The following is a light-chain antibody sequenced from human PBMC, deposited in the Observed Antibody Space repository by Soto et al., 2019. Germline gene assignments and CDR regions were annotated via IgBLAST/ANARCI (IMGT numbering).Light chain of an antibody. CDR2: DAS. CDR3: QQRSNWVT. Sequence: EIVMTQSPATLSVSPGERATPSCRASQSVSSYLALYQQKPGQAPRLLLYDASNRATGIPARFSCSGSWTDFTLTTSSLRPEDFAVDFCQQRSNWVTIGQGTRLQI. CDR1: QSVSSY. J-gene: IGKJ5*01. V-gene: IGKV3-11*01.